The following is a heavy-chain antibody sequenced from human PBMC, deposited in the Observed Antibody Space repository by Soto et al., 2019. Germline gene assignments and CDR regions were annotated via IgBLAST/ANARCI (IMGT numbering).Heavy chain of an antibody. D-gene: IGHD3-9*01. V-gene: IGHV4-31*03. J-gene: IGHJ5*02. CDR3: ARIYYDILTGYYSRWFDT. Sequence: QVQLPETGPGLVKPSQTLSLTCTVSGVSISSGGYYWSGIRQHPGEFLEWIGYIYYRGSTYYNPSLKGRVTISVDTSKNQFSLKLSSVPAADTSVYYCARIYYDILTGYYSRWFDTWGQGTLVTVSS. CDR1: GVSISSGGYY. CDR2: IYYRGST.